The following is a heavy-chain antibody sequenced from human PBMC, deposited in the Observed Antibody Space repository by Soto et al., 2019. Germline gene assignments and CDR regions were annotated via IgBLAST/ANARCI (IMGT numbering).Heavy chain of an antibody. CDR1: GGSISSYY. D-gene: IGHD6-13*01. J-gene: IGHJ5*02. V-gene: IGHV4-59*01. CDR2: IYYSGST. CDR3: ARAPVVAAAELWFDP. Sequence: SETLSLTCTVSGGSISSYYWSWIRQPPGKGLEWIGYIYYSGSTNYNPSLKSRVTISVDTSKNQFSLKLSSVTAADTAVYYCARAPVVAAAELWFDPWGQGTLVTVSS.